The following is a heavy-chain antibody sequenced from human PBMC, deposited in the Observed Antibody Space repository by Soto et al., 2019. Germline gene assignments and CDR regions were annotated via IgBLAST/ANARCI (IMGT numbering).Heavy chain of an antibody. V-gene: IGHV2-5*02. Sequence: QITLKESGPTLVKPTQTLTLTCTFSGFSVSTSGVGVAWIRQPPGKALEWLALIYWDGDERYSPFLQSRVTITKDTAKNQGVLTMTNVDPVDTATYYCAPKGGRGACMDVWGQGTTVTVSS. D-gene: IGHD2-15*01. CDR2: IYWDGDE. CDR3: APKGGRGACMDV. J-gene: IGHJ6*02. CDR1: GFSVSTSGVG.